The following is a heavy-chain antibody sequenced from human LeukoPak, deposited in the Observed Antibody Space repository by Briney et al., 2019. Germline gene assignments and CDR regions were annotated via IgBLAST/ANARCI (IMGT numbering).Heavy chain of an antibody. Sequence: PSETLSLTCAVYGGSFSGYYWSWIRQPPGKGLEWIGEINHSGNTSYNPSLKSRVTISVGTSKNQFSLKLTSVTAADTALYYRARGRVDYYGSGSYYDAFDIWGQGTMVTVSS. J-gene: IGHJ3*02. CDR1: GGSFSGYY. CDR2: INHSGNT. CDR3: ARGRVDYYGSGSYYDAFDI. D-gene: IGHD3-10*01. V-gene: IGHV4-34*01.